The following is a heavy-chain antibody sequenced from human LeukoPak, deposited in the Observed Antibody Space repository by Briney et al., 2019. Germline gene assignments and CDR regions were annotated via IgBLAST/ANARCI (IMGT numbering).Heavy chain of an antibody. D-gene: IGHD6-13*01. Sequence: GGSLRLSCAASGFTFSSYAMSWVRQAPGKGPEWVSAISGSGGSTYYADSVKGRFTISRDNSKNTLYLQMNSLRAEDTAVYYCGKLVAAAGTGYWGQGTVVTVSS. CDR2: ISGSGGST. J-gene: IGHJ4*02. CDR3: GKLVAAAGTGY. V-gene: IGHV3-23*01. CDR1: GFTFSSYA.